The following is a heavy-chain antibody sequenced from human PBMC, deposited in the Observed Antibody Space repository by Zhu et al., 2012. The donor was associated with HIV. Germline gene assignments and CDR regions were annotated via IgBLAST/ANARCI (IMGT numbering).Heavy chain of an antibody. J-gene: IGHJ4*02. CDR1: GDSITNTIPY. CDR3: ARFAGWSGWGGSYFDS. V-gene: IGHV4-39*07. D-gene: IGHD6-19*01. CDR2: IYYTGDT. Sequence: QVQLQESGPGLVKPSETLSLTCTVSGDSITNTIPYWGWIRQPPGKGLEWIGSIYYTGDTYSNPSVKSRLTMSVDTPNNQFSLILTSVTAADTAIYYCARFAGWSGWGGSYFDSWGQGVLGHRSPQ.